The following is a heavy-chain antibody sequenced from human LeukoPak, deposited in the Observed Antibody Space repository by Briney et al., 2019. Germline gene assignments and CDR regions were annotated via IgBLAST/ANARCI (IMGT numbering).Heavy chain of an antibody. CDR1: GFTFTSYG. V-gene: IGHV3-30*02. CDR3: ASIPDRYCSGGSCYSGY. Sequence: GGSLRLSCAASGFTFTSYGMHWVRQAPGKGLEWVAFIRYDGSNKYYADSVKGRFTISRDNAKNPLYLQMNSLRAEDTAVYYCASIPDRYCSGGSCYSGYWGQGTLVTVSS. J-gene: IGHJ4*02. D-gene: IGHD2-15*01. CDR2: IRYDGSNK.